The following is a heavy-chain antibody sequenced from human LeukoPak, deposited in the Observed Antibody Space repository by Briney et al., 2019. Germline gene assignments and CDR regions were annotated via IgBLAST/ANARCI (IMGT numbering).Heavy chain of an antibody. J-gene: IGHJ4*02. CDR1: GFTFSSYS. D-gene: IGHD5-18*01. CDR3: ARAGRGYSYGYISDY. CDR2: ISSSSSTI. Sequence: PGGSLRLSCAASGFTFSSYSMNWVRQAPGKGLEWVSYISSSSSTIYYADSVKGRFTISRDNAKNSLYLQMNSLRDEDTAVYYCARAGRGYSYGYISDYWGQGTLVTVSS. V-gene: IGHV3-48*02.